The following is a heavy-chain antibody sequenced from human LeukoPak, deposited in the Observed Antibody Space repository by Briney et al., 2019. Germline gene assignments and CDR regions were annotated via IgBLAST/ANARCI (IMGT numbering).Heavy chain of an antibody. CDR1: GFSLRSSGVG. V-gene: IGHV2-5*01. CDR2: IYWNDDK. J-gene: IGHJ2*01. Sequence: SGPTLVDPTQTLTLTCTFSGFSLRSSGVGVGWIRQPPGKALEWLALIYWNDDKRYSPSLESRLTITKDASRNQVVLTMTNMDPVDTATYYCAHRVRELGFYWYFDLWGPGTLVTVSS. D-gene: IGHD1-26*01. CDR3: AHRVRELGFYWYFDL.